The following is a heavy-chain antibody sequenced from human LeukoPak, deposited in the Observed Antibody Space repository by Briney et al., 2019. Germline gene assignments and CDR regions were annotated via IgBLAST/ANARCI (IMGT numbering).Heavy chain of an antibody. CDR2: IYSGGST. CDR3: ASSGSYPLPYYYYGMDV. V-gene: IGHV3-53*01. Sequence: GGSLRLSCAASGFTVSSNYMSWVRQAPGKGLEWVSVIYSGGSTYYADSVKGRFTISRDNSKNTLYLQMNSLRAEDTAVYFCASSGSYPLPYYYYGMDVWGQGTTVTVSS. CDR1: GFTVSSNY. J-gene: IGHJ6*02. D-gene: IGHD1-26*01.